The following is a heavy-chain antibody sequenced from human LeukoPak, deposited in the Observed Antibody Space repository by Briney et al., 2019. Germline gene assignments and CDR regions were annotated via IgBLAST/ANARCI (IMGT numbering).Heavy chain of an antibody. J-gene: IGHJ4*02. CDR2: MYHRGST. Sequence: SETLSLTCAVSGYSISSGSYWGWIRQPPGKGLEWIVSMYHRGSTYYNPSLKTPVTISLDTSKNPFSLRLTSVSAADTAVYYCVATAADPLVFPYWGQGTLVAVSS. CDR3: VATAADPLVFPY. V-gene: IGHV4-38-2*01. CDR1: GYSISSGSY. D-gene: IGHD5-12*01.